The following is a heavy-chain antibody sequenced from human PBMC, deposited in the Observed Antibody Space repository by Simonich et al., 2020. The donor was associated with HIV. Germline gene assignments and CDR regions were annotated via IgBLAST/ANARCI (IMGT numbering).Heavy chain of an antibody. V-gene: IGHV4-34*01. CDR2: INHSGST. J-gene: IGHJ3*02. CDR1: GGSFNTYY. CDR3: ARGRYSSSSHDVFDS. Sequence: QVQLQQWGAGLLKPSETLSLSCAVYGGSFNTYYWSWIRQPPGKGLEWIGEINHSGSTNYNPSLKSRVTRSVDTSKNQFSLKLSSVTAADTAVYYCARGRYSSSSHDVFDSWGQGTMVTVSS. D-gene: IGHD6-13*01.